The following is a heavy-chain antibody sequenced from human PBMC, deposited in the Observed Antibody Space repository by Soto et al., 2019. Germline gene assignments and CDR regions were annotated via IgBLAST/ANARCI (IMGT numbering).Heavy chain of an antibody. CDR1: GFTFSSYA. Sequence: GGSLRLSCAASGFTFSSYAMSWVRQAPGKGLEWVSAISGSGGSTYYADSVKGRFTISRDNSKNTLYLQMNSLRAEDTAVYYCAKPPDGDSIRWGGYWGQGTLVTVSS. CDR3: AKPPDGDSIRWGGY. D-gene: IGHD4-17*01. V-gene: IGHV3-23*01. CDR2: ISGSGGST. J-gene: IGHJ4*02.